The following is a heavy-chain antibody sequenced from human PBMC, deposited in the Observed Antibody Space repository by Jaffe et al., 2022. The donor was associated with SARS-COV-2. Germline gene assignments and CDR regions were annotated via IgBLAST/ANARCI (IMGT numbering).Heavy chain of an antibody. V-gene: IGHV3-74*01. CDR3: AREGGYCSGGSCYEYFDY. D-gene: IGHD2-15*01. Sequence: EVQLVESGGGLVQPGGSLRLSCAASGFTFSSYWMHWVRQAPGKGLVWVSRINSDGSSTSYADSVKGRFTISRDNAKNTLYLQMNSLRAEDTAVYYCAREGGYCSGGSCYEYFDYWGQGTLVTVSS. J-gene: IGHJ4*02. CDR2: INSDGSST. CDR1: GFTFSSYW.